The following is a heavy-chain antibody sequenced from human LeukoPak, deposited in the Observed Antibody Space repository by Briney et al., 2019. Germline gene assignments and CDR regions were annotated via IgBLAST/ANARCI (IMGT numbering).Heavy chain of an antibody. CDR2: ISAYNGNT. J-gene: IGHJ4*02. Sequence: GASVKVSCKASGYTFTGDYMHWVRQAPGQGLEWMGWISAYNGNTNYAQKLQGRVTMTTDTSTSTAYMELRSLISDDTAVYYCARAAQYSGYEASGFLYYFDFWGQGTLVTVSS. CDR1: GYTFTGDY. CDR3: ARAAQYSGYEASGFLYYFDF. D-gene: IGHD5-12*01. V-gene: IGHV1-18*04.